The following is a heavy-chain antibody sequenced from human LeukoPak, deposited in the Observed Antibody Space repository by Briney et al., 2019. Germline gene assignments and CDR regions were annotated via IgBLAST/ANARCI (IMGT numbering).Heavy chain of an antibody. CDR3: ARDQYCSSTSWSPPSYYYGMDV. CDR1: GFTFSSYA. CDR2: ISYDGSNK. V-gene: IGHV3-30*04. J-gene: IGHJ6*04. Sequence: GGSLRLSCAASGFTFSSYAMHWVRQSPGKGLEWVAVISYDGSNKYYADSVKGRFTISRDNSKNTLYLQMNSLRAEDTAVYYCARDQYCSSTSWSPPSYYYGMDVWGKGTTVTVSS. D-gene: IGHD2-2*01.